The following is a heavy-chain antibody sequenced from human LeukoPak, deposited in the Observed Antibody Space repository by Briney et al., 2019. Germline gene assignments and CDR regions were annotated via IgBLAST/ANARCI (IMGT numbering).Heavy chain of an antibody. CDR3: ASGHDFPLGYFDY. D-gene: IGHD2/OR15-2a*01. Sequence: GGSLRLSCAASGFTFSSYSMNWVRQAPGKGLEWVSSISSSSSYIYYADSVKGRFTISRDNAKNSLYLQMNSLRAEDTAVYYCASGHDFPLGYFDYWGQGTLVTVSS. CDR1: GFTFSSYS. V-gene: IGHV3-21*01. CDR2: ISSSSSYI. J-gene: IGHJ4*02.